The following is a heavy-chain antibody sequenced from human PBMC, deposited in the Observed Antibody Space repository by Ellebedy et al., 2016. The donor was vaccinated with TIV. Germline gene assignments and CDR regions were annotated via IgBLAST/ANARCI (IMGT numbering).Heavy chain of an antibody. CDR3: TTDGELYGMDV. CDR2: IKSKTDGGTT. J-gene: IGHJ6*02. Sequence: GESLKISCAASGFTFSSYSMNWVRQAPGKGLEWVGRIKSKTDGGTTDYAAPVKGRFTISRDDSKNTLYLQMNSLKTEDTAVYYCTTDGELYGMDVWGQGTTVTVSS. V-gene: IGHV3-15*07. D-gene: IGHD4-17*01. CDR1: GFTFSSYS.